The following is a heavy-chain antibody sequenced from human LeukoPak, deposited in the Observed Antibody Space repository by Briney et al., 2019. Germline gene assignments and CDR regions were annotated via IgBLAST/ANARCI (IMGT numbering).Heavy chain of an antibody. CDR2: ISGDGSST. CDR1: GFAFSSYW. J-gene: IGHJ5*02. V-gene: IGHV3-74*01. D-gene: IGHD6-13*01. Sequence: GGSLRLSCAASGFAFSSYWMHWVRQAPGKGLVGVSRISGDGSSTDYADSVKGRLTISRDNANNMMYLQMNSLRAEDTAVYYCARDQGIAAAGTSWFDPWGQGTLVTVSS. CDR3: ARDQGIAAAGTSWFDP.